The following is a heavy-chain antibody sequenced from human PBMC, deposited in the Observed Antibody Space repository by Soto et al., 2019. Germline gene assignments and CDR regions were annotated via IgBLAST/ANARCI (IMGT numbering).Heavy chain of an antibody. CDR1: GFSLTTTGAG. CDR3: AHSAWYAFGF. D-gene: IGHD2-8*02. J-gene: IGHJ3*01. Sequence: QITLKESGPPLVKPTQTLTLTCTFSGFSLTTTGAGVGWIRQPPGKALEWLALIYWDDDRRYSPSLKSRLTITKDTSKNQVVLTMTNMDPVDTATYFCAHSAWYAFGFWGQGTFVTVSS. CDR2: IYWDDDR. V-gene: IGHV2-5*02.